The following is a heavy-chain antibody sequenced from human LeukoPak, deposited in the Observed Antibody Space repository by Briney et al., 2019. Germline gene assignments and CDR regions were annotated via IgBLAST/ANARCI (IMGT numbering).Heavy chain of an antibody. CDR3: ARVRYDSSGYLAPFDY. Sequence: SETLSLTCTVSGGSISSYYWSWIRQPPGKGLEWIGYIYTSGSTNYNPSLKSRVTISVDTSKNQFSLKLSSVTAADTAVYYCARVRYDSSGYLAPFDYWGQGTLVTVSS. V-gene: IGHV4-4*09. J-gene: IGHJ4*02. CDR2: IYTSGST. D-gene: IGHD3-22*01. CDR1: GGSISSYY.